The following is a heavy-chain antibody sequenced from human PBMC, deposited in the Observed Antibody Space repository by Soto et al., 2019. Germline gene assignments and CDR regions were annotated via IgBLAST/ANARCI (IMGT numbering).Heavy chain of an antibody. CDR1: GYTFTSYG. Sequence: AASVKVSCKASGYTFTSYGISWVRQAPGQGLEWMGWISAYNGNTNYAQKLQGRVTMTTDTSTSTAYMELRSLRSDDTAVYYCARVRGFSATVTTRNYYYYYGMDVWGQGTTVTVSS. D-gene: IGHD4-17*01. CDR3: ARVRGFSATVTTRNYYYYYGMDV. J-gene: IGHJ6*02. CDR2: ISAYNGNT. V-gene: IGHV1-18*01.